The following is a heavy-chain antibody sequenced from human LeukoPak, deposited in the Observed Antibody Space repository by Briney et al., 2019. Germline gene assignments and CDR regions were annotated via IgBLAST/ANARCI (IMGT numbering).Heavy chain of an antibody. CDR1: GYTFTGYY. CDR2: INPNSGGT. V-gene: IGHV1-2*02. D-gene: IGHD5-12*01. J-gene: IGHJ4*02. Sequence: ASVKVSCKASGYTFTGYYMHWVRQAPGQGLEWMGWINPNSGGTNYAQKFQGRVTMTRDTSINTAYMELSRLRSDDTAVYYCARVPKGRGYDRNLDYWGQGTLVTVSS. CDR3: ARVPKGRGYDRNLDY.